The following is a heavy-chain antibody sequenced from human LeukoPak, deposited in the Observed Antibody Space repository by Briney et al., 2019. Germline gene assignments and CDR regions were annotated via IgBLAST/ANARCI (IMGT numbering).Heavy chain of an antibody. CDR2: IIPIFGTA. D-gene: IGHD5-18*01. J-gene: IGHJ4*02. CDR3: ARDWDTGNGY. V-gene: IGHV1-69*05. CDR1: GGTFSSYA. Sequence: SVKVSCKASGGTFSSYAIGWVRQAPGQGLEWMGRIIPIFGTANCAQKFQGRVTITTDESTSTAYMELSSLRSEDTAVYYCARDWDTGNGYWGQGTLVTVSS.